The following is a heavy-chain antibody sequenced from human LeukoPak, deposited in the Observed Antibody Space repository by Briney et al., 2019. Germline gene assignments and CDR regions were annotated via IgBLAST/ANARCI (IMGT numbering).Heavy chain of an antibody. V-gene: IGHV3-30*03. CDR1: GFTFSSYG. Sequence: PGGSLRLSCAASGFTFSSYGMPWVRQAPGKGLGWEAVISYDGSNKYYADSVKGRFTISRDNSKNTLYLQMNSLRAEDTAVYYCARVLSGYIVATIACRWFVPWGQGTLVTVSS. J-gene: IGHJ5*02. CDR2: ISYDGSNK. D-gene: IGHD5-12*01. CDR3: ARVLSGYIVATIACRWFVP.